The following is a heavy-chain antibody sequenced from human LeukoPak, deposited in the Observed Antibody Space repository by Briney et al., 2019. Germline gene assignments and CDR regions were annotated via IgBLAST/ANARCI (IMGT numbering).Heavy chain of an antibody. Sequence: SGESLRLSCAASGFTFSSYEMNWVRQAPAKGLEWVSYISSSGSTIYYADSVKGRFTISRDNAKNSLYLQMNSLRAEDTAVYYCAELGITMIGGVWGKGTTVTTSS. CDR3: AELGITMIGGV. CDR2: ISSSGSTI. D-gene: IGHD3-10*02. J-gene: IGHJ6*04. V-gene: IGHV3-48*03. CDR1: GFTFSSYE.